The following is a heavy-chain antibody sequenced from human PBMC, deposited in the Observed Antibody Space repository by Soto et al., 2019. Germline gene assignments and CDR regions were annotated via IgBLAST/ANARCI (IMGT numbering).Heavy chain of an antibody. Sequence: SVKVSCKASGGTFSSYAISWVRQAPGQGLEWMGGIIPIFGTANYAQKFQGRVTITADESTSTAYMELSSLRSEETAVYYCARDWAAVDASSVGGFDPWGQGTLVTVSS. CDR2: IIPIFGTA. D-gene: IGHD3-22*01. CDR3: ARDWAAVDASSVGGFDP. J-gene: IGHJ5*02. V-gene: IGHV1-69*13. CDR1: GGTFSSYA.